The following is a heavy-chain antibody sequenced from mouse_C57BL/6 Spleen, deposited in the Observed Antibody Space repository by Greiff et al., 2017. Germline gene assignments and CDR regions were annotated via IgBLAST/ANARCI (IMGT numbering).Heavy chain of an antibody. CDR1: GYTFTSYW. CDR2: IDPSDSYT. J-gene: IGHJ3*01. Sequence: QVQLQQSGAELVMPGASVKLSCKASGYTFTSYWMHWVKQRPGQGLEWIGGIDPSDSYTNYNQKFKGKSTLTVDKSSSTAYMQLSSLTSEDSAVYYCASGNSNYVFAYWGQGTLVTVSA. CDR3: ASGNSNYVFAY. D-gene: IGHD2-5*01. V-gene: IGHV1-69*01.